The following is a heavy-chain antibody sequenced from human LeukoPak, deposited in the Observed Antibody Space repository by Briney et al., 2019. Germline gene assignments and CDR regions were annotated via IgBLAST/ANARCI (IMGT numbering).Heavy chain of an antibody. Sequence: PSETLSLTCTVSGGSISSGGYYWRWIRQHPGKGLEWIGYIYYSGSTYYNPSLKSRVTISVDTSKNQFSLKLSSVTAADTAVYYCARESVVVPAEPLGWIDIWGQGTMVTVSS. J-gene: IGHJ3*02. CDR3: ARESVVVPAEPLGWIDI. V-gene: IGHV4-31*03. CDR2: IYYSGST. D-gene: IGHD2-2*01. CDR1: GGSISSGGYY.